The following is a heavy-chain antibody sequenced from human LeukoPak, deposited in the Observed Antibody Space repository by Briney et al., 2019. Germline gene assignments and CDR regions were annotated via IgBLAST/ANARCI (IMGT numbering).Heavy chain of an antibody. J-gene: IGHJ6*02. D-gene: IGHD2-2*01. CDR2: ISAYNGNT. Sequence: ASVNVSCKASGYTFTSYGISWVRQAPGQGLEWMGWISAYNGNTNYAQKLQGRVTMTTDTSTSTAYMELRSLRSDDTAVYYCARDRYPFIVVVPAEYYGMDVWGQGTTVTVSS. CDR1: GYTFTSYG. V-gene: IGHV1-18*01. CDR3: ARDRYPFIVVVPAEYYGMDV.